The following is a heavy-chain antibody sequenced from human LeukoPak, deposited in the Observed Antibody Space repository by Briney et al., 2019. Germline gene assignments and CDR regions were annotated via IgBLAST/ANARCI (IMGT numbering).Heavy chain of an antibody. V-gene: IGHV3-23*01. Sequence: TGGSLRLSCAVSGFTFSNYDMNWVRQAPGKGLEWLSIISRSGDNTFYADSVKGRFTISRDNSENTLYLQMNSLRVEDTAVYYCVKGTWGDVWGQGTTVTVSS. J-gene: IGHJ6*02. CDR2: ISRSGDNT. CDR3: VKGTWGDV. D-gene: IGHD3-16*01. CDR1: GFTFSNYD.